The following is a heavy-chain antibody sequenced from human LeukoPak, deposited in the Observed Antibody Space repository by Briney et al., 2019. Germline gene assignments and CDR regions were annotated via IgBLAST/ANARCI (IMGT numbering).Heavy chain of an antibody. CDR3: AAGGDYESWYDAFDI. CDR1: GFTVSSNY. CDR2: IYSGGST. V-gene: IGHV3-66*01. Sequence: PGGSLRLSCAAYGFTVSSNYMSWVRQAPGKGLEWVSVIYSGGSTYYADSVKGRFTISRDNSKNTLYLQMNSLRAEDTAVYYCAAGGDYESWYDAFDIWGQGTMVTVSS. J-gene: IGHJ3*02. D-gene: IGHD2-21*02.